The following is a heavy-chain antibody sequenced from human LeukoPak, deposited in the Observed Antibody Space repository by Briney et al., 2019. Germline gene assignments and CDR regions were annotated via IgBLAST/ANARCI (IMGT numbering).Heavy chain of an antibody. J-gene: IGHJ4*02. D-gene: IGHD1-26*01. CDR3: AREILRDGSYLIED. CDR1: RFTFNNYA. V-gene: IGHV3-23*01. CDR2: ISGSGGTT. Sequence: QPGGSLRLSCAASRFTFNNYAMNWVRQAPGKGLEWVSVISGSGGTTYYADSVKGRFTISRDSSKNTLYLQMNSLRADDTAVYYCAREILRDGSYLIEDWGQGILVTVSS.